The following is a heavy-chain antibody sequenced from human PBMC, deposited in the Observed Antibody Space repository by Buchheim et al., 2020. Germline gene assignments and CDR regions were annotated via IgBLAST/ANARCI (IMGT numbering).Heavy chain of an antibody. CDR2: ISGSGGST. CDR3: AKESIVVVPAAPKHYYYYGMDV. CDR1: GFTFSSYA. V-gene: IGHV3-23*01. Sequence: EVQLLESGGGLVQPGGSLRLSCAASGFTFSSYAMSWVRQAPGKGLEWVSAISGSGGSTYYADSVKGRFTISRDNSKNTLYLQMNSLRAEDTAVYYCAKESIVVVPAAPKHYYYYGMDVWGQGTT. J-gene: IGHJ6*02. D-gene: IGHD2-2*01.